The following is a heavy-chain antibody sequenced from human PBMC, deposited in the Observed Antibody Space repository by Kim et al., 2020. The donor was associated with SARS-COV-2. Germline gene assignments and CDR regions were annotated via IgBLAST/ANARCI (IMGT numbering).Heavy chain of an antibody. CDR3: ARRGYYSHRPLDY. V-gene: IGHV4-34*01. J-gene: IGHJ4*02. Sequence: YNPARKSRVTISVDTSKTQFPLKLSSVTAADTAVYYCARRGYYSHRPLDYWGQGTLVTVSS. D-gene: IGHD2-15*01.